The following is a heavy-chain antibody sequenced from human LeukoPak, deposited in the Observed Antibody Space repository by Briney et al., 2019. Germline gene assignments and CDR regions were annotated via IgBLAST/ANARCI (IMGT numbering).Heavy chain of an antibody. Sequence: GGSLRLSCAASGFTFTSYSMNWVRQAPGKGLEWVSTISGSGGSTYYADSVKGRFTISRDNSKNTLYLQMNSLRAEDTAVYYCAKDYGFTRINWFDPWGQGTLVTVSS. V-gene: IGHV3-23*01. CDR3: AKDYGFTRINWFDP. J-gene: IGHJ5*02. D-gene: IGHD4-17*01. CDR1: GFTFTSYS. CDR2: ISGSGGST.